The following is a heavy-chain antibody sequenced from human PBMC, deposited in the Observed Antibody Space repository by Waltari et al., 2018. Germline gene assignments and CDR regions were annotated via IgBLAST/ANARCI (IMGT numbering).Heavy chain of an antibody. D-gene: IGHD3-9*01. CDR2: INHSGST. V-gene: IGHV4-34*01. CDR1: VGSFSGYY. Sequence: QVQLQQWGAGLLKPSETLSLTCAVYVGSFSGYYWRWIRQPPGKGLEWIGEINHSGSTNYNPSLKSRVTISVDTSKNQFSLKLSSVTAADTAVYYCASSYYDILTGYRFDYWGQGTLVTVSS. J-gene: IGHJ4*02. CDR3: ASSYYDILTGYRFDY.